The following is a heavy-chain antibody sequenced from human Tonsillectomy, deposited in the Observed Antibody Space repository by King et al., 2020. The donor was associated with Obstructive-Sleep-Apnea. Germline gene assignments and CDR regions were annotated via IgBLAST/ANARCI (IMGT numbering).Heavy chain of an antibody. CDR3: ARDPAYYYGSGTPSVGFDI. D-gene: IGHD3-10*01. CDR1: GGSISSGGYY. CDR2: IYYSGSA. V-gene: IGHV4-31*03. J-gene: IGHJ3*02. Sequence: QLQESGPGLVKPSQSLSLICTVSGGSISSGGYYWSWIRQNPGKGLEWIGYIYYSGSAYYNPSLKSRVTISVDTSKNQFSLKLSSLTAADTAVYYCARDPAYYYGSGTPSVGFDIWGQGTLVIVSS.